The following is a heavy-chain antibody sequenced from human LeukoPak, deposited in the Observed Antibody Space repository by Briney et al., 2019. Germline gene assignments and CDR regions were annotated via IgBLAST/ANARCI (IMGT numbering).Heavy chain of an antibody. Sequence: PETLSLTCAVYGGSFSGYYWSWIRQPPGKGLEWIGEINHSGSTNYNPSLKSRVTISVDTSKNQFSLKLSSVTAADTAVYYCARGDCSSTSCDDFYYYYGMDVWGQGTTVTVSS. D-gene: IGHD2-2*01. J-gene: IGHJ6*02. V-gene: IGHV4-34*01. CDR1: GGSFSGYY. CDR3: ARGDCSSTSCDDFYYYYGMDV. CDR2: INHSGST.